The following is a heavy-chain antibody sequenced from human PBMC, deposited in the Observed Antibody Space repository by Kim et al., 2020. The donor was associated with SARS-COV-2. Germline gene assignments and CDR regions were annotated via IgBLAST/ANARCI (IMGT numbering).Heavy chain of an antibody. V-gene: IGHV4-31*03. J-gene: IGHJ4*02. CDR1: GGSISSGGYY. D-gene: IGHD6-6*01. CDR2: IYYSGST. Sequence: SETLSLTCTVSGGSISSGGYYWSWIRQHPGKGLEWIGYIYYSGSTYYNPSLKSRVTISVDTSKNHFSLKLSSVTAADTAVYYCASTYDSSSLLDYWGQGTLVTVSS. CDR3: ASTYDSSSLLDY.